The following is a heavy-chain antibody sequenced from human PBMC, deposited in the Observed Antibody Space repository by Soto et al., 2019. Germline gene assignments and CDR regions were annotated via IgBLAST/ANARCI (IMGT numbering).Heavy chain of an antibody. CDR3: AGPIPAAGTFRYYFDY. CDR2: IIPIFGTA. V-gene: IGHV1-69*01. Sequence: QVQLVQSGAEVKKPGSSVKVSCKASGGTFSSYAISWVRQAPGQGLEWMGGIIPIFGTANYAQKFQGRVTITADESTSTAYMELSSLRSEDTAVYYCAGPIPAAGTFRYYFDYWGQGTLVTVSS. J-gene: IGHJ4*02. CDR1: GGTFSSYA. D-gene: IGHD6-13*01.